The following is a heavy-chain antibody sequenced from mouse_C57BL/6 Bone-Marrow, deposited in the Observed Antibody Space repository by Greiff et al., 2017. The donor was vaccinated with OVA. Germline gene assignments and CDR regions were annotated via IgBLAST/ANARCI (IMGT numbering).Heavy chain of an antibody. J-gene: IGHJ2*01. D-gene: IGHD1-2*01. CDR2: IHPNSGST. CDR1: GYTFTSYW. CDR3: ARDDYDGSYYFDY. Sequence: QVQLQQPGAELVKPGASVKLSCKASGYTFTSYWMHWVKQRPGQGLEWIGMIHPNSGSTNYNEKFKRKATLTVDKSSSTAYMQLSSLTSEDSAVYYCARDDYDGSYYFDYWGQGTTLTVSS. V-gene: IGHV1-64*01.